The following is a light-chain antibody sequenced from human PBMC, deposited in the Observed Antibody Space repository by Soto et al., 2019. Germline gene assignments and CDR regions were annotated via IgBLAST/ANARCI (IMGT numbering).Light chain of an antibody. CDR1: QSVSSN. J-gene: IGKJ4*02. CDR2: GAS. CDR3: QQRSNWPG. V-gene: IGKV3-15*01. Sequence: EIVMTQSPATLSVSPGERATLSCRASQSVSSNLAWYQQKPGQAPRLLIYGASTRATGIPARFSGSGSGTEFTLTISSLQSEDFAVYYCQQRSNWPGFGGGTKVEIK.